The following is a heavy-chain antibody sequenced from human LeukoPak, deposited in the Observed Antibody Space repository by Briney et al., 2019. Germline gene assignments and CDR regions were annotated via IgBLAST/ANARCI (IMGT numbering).Heavy chain of an antibody. CDR1: GYTFTSYY. J-gene: IGHJ3*02. CDR2: INPSGGST. Sequence: ASVKVSRKASGYTFTSYYMHWVRQAPGQGLEWMGIINPSGGSTSYAQKFQGRVTMTRDMSTSTVYMELSSLRSEDTAVYYCARDAVEMATISRNAFDIWGQGTMVTVSS. V-gene: IGHV1-46*01. D-gene: IGHD5-24*01. CDR3: ARDAVEMATISRNAFDI.